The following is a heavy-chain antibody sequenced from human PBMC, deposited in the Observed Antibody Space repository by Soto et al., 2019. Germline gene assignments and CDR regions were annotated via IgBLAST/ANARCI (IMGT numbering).Heavy chain of an antibody. J-gene: IGHJ3*02. CDR1: GYTFTSYG. V-gene: IGHV1-18*01. CDR3: ARDLEIWFGELLYPTTDAFDI. CDR2: ISAYNGNT. Sequence: GASLKVSCKSSGYTFTSYGISWVRQAPGQGLEWMGWISAYNGNTNYAQKLQGRVTMTTDTSTSTAYMELRSLRSDDTAVYYCARDLEIWFGELLYPTTDAFDIWGQGTMVTVSS. D-gene: IGHD3-10*01.